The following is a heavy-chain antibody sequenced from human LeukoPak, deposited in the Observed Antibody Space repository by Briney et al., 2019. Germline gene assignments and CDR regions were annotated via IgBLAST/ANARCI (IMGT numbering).Heavy chain of an antibody. J-gene: IGHJ3*02. D-gene: IGHD3-16*01. CDR3: ARWGPSAFDM. CDR1: GGSLSGYY. Sequence: SETLSVTCAVYGGSLSGYYWSWIRQPPGKGLEWIGEINHSGSTNYIPSLKSRVTISGDTSKNQFSLRLSSVTAADTAVYYCARWGPSAFDMWGQGTKVTVSS. CDR2: INHSGST. V-gene: IGHV4-34*01.